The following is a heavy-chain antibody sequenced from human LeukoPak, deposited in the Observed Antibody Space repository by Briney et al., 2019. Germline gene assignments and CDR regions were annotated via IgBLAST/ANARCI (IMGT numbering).Heavy chain of an antibody. D-gene: IGHD2-2*01. CDR2: ISAYNGNT. V-gene: IGHV1-18*04. Sequence: ASVKVSCEASGYTFTSYGISWVRQAPGQGLEWMGWISAYNGNTNYAQKLQGRVTMTTDTSTSTAYMELRSLRSDDTAVYYCARVPPAPYCSSTSCPLPFDYWGQGTLVTVSS. J-gene: IGHJ4*02. CDR1: GYTFTSYG. CDR3: ARVPPAPYCSSTSCPLPFDY.